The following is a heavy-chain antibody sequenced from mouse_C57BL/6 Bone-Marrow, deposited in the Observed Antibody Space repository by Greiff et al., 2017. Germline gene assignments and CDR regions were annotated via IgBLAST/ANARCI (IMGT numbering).Heavy chain of an antibody. V-gene: IGHV1-72*01. CDR3: ARSDGYYTWFAY. D-gene: IGHD2-3*01. CDR2: IDPNSGGT. CDR1: GYTFTSYW. J-gene: IGHJ3*01. Sequence: QVQLKQPGAELVKPGASVKLSCKASGYTFTSYWMHWVKQRPGRGLEWIGRIDPNSGGTKYNEKFKSKATLTVDKPSSTAYMQLSSLTSEDSAVYYCARSDGYYTWFAYWGQGTLVTVSA.